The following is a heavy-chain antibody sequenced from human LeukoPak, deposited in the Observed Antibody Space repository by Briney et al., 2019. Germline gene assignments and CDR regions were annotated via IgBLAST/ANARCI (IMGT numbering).Heavy chain of an antibody. CDR3: ASRVEYYYGSGSPFDY. CDR2: IYYSGST. Sequence: SETLSLTCTVSGGSISSSSYYWGWIRQPPGKGLEWIGSIYYSGSTYYNPSLKSRVTISVDTSKNQFSLRLSSVTAADTAVYYCASRVEYYYGSGSPFDYWGQGTLVTVSS. J-gene: IGHJ4*02. V-gene: IGHV4-39*07. CDR1: GGSISSSSYY. D-gene: IGHD3-10*01.